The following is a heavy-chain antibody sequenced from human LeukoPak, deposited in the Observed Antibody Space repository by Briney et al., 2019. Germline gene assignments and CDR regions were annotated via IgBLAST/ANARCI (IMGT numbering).Heavy chain of an antibody. J-gene: IGHJ3*02. Sequence: WASVKVSCKASGYTFTSYAMNWVRQAPGQGLEWMGLINTNTGNPTYAQGFTGRFVFSLDTSVSTAYLQISSLKAEDTAVYYCARALTDYSQLPSDAFDIWGQGTMVTVSS. V-gene: IGHV7-4-1*02. CDR3: ARALTDYSQLPSDAFDI. CDR1: GYTFTSYA. D-gene: IGHD1-1*01. CDR2: INTNTGNP.